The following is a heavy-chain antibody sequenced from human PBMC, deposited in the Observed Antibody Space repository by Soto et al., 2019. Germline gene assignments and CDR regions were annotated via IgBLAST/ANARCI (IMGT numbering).Heavy chain of an antibody. CDR3: ARESRYCSSTSCYTGWFDP. V-gene: IGHV5-10-1*01. CDR1: GYSFTSYW. Sequence: GESLKISCKGSGYSFTSYWISWVRQMPGKGLEWMGRIDPSDSYTNYSPSFQGHVTISADKSISTAYLQWSSLKASDTAMYYCARESRYCSSTSCYTGWFDPWGQGTLVTVSS. D-gene: IGHD2-2*02. J-gene: IGHJ5*02. CDR2: IDPSDSYT.